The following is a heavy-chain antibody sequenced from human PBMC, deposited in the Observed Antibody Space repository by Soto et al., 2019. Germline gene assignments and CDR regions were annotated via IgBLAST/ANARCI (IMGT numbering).Heavy chain of an antibody. V-gene: IGHV1-69*13. CDR2: IIPIFGTA. J-gene: IGHJ4*02. Sequence: ASVKVSCKASGGTFSSYAISWVRQAPGQGLEWMGGIIPIFGTANYAQKFQGRVTITADESTSTAYMELSSLRSEDTAVYYCAGNPKYYYDSSGYFDYWGQGTLVTVSS. CDR3: AGNPKYYYDSSGYFDY. CDR1: GGTFSSYA. D-gene: IGHD3-22*01.